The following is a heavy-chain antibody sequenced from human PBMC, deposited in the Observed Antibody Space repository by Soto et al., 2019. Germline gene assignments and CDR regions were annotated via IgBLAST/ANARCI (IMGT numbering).Heavy chain of an antibody. J-gene: IGHJ4*02. Sequence: EVQWVESGGGLVQPGGSLRLSCAASGFTVAESAMHWVRQAPGKGLEWVSGISWNGRSIDYADSVKGRFTISRDNAKNSLFLQMNSLRPEDTALYYCTKGYYGSGSSYFDYWSRGALVTVSS. CDR3: TKGYYGSGSSYFDY. CDR1: GFTVAESA. V-gene: IGHV3-9*01. D-gene: IGHD3-10*01. CDR2: ISWNGRSI.